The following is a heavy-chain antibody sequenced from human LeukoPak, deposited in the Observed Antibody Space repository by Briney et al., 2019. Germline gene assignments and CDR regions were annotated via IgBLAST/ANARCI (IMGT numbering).Heavy chain of an antibody. D-gene: IGHD1-26*01. Sequence: GGSLRLSCAASGFTLSSYWMHWVRQAPGKGLVWVSRINSDGSSTNYADSVKGRFTISRDNAKDTLYLHLNSLTAEDTAVYYCARGAKWAYYFDYWGQGTLVTVSS. V-gene: IGHV3-74*01. CDR1: GFTLSSYW. J-gene: IGHJ4*02. CDR3: ARGAKWAYYFDY. CDR2: INSDGSST.